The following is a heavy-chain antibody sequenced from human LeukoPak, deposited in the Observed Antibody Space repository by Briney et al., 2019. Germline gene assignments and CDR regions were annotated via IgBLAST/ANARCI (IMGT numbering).Heavy chain of an antibody. D-gene: IGHD4-17*01. CDR2: ISYDGSNK. CDR3: ARDRKATVTTFYFDY. Sequence: GGSLRLSCAASGFTFSSYAMHWVRQAPGKGLEWVAVISYDGSNKYYADSVKGRFTISRDNSKNTLYLQMNSLRAEDTAVYYCARDRKATVTTFYFDYWGQGTLVTVS. J-gene: IGHJ4*02. CDR1: GFTFSSYA. V-gene: IGHV3-30*04.